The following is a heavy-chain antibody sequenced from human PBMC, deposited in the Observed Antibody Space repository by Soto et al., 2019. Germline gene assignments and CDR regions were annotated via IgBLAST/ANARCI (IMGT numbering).Heavy chain of an antibody. Sequence: SETLSLTCTVSGGSLSSYYWSWFRQPPGKGLEWVGYMYNSGSANYNPSLKSRVTISVDMSQNQFSLKLTSVTAADTAVYYCARHGAIYSNSWYDFDYWGQGTLVTVSS. J-gene: IGHJ4*02. CDR3: ARHGAIYSNSWYDFDY. CDR1: GGSLSSYY. V-gene: IGHV4-59*08. D-gene: IGHD5-18*01. CDR2: MYNSGSA.